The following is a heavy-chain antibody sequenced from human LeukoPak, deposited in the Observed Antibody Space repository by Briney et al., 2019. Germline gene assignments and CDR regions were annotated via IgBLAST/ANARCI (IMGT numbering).Heavy chain of an antibody. Sequence: ASVKVSCKASGYTFTSYYMHWVRQAPGQGLEWMGIINPSGGSTSYAQKFQGRVTMTRDTSTSTVYMELSSLRSEDTAVYYCARGVNCGGDCRLKIYYYYYMDVWGKGTTVTLSS. CDR2: INPSGGST. CDR1: GYTFTSYY. CDR3: ARGVNCGGDCRLKIYYYYYMDV. J-gene: IGHJ6*03. V-gene: IGHV1-46*01. D-gene: IGHD2-21*02.